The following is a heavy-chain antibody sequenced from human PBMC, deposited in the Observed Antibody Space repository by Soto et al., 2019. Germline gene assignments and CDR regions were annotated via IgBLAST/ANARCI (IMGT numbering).Heavy chain of an antibody. CDR3: ASQLTGDYYYYGMDV. CDR2: IIPISGTA. CDR1: GGTFSSYA. J-gene: IGHJ6*02. D-gene: IGHD7-27*01. V-gene: IGHV1-69*13. Sequence: SVKVSCKASGGTFSSYAISWVRQAPGQGLEWMGGIIPISGTADYAQKFQGRVTITADEPTSTAYMELSSLRSEDTAVYYCASQLTGDYYYYGMDVWGQGTTVTVSS.